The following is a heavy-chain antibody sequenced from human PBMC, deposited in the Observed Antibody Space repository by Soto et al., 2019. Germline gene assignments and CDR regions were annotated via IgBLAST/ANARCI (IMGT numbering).Heavy chain of an antibody. Sequence: QVQLVESGGGVVQPGRSLRLYCAASGFTFSHYAMHWVRQAPGKGLEWVALMSYDGSNEYYADSVKGRFTISRDNSKNTLYLQMNSLRAEDTAVYYCATDGSHNFDYWGQGTLVTVSS. D-gene: IGHD1-26*01. CDR2: MSYDGSNE. J-gene: IGHJ4*02. CDR3: ATDGSHNFDY. CDR1: GFTFSHYA. V-gene: IGHV3-30*03.